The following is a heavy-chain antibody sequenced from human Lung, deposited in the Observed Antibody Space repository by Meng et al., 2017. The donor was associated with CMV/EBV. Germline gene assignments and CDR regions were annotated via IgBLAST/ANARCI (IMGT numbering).Heavy chain of an antibody. J-gene: IGHJ4*02. CDR3: ARSRAYCGSDCQPPDY. CDR2: IDSNSGGT. CDR1: GDRFTGYY. V-gene: IGHV1-2*06. D-gene: IGHD2-21*01. Sequence: SVKVSXNASGDRFTGYYIHWLRQAPGQGLEWMGRIDSNSGGTKYPQKFQGRGSMTRDTSIRTAYMELNRLTSDDTALYYCARSRAYCGSDCQPPDYWDQGTPVTVSS.